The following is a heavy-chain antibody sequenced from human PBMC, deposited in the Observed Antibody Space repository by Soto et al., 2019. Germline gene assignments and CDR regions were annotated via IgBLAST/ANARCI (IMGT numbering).Heavy chain of an antibody. CDR1: AGSVSSGAYY. CDR3: ARARLRAVYAFDI. D-gene: IGHD5-12*01. V-gene: IGHV4-31*03. Sequence: QVQLQESDAGLVKASQTLSLTCTVSAGSVSSGAYYWTWFRQPPGKGLEWIGYIYYSGSTYYSPSLKSRLSISPDTSKNQFSLRLSSVTAADTAMYYCARARLRAVYAFDIWGQGTMITVSS. J-gene: IGHJ3*02. CDR2: IYYSGST.